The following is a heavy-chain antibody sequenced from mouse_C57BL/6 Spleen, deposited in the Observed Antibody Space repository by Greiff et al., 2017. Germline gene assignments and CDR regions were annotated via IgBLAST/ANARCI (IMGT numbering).Heavy chain of an antibody. CDR1: GFTSSDYY. V-gene: IGHV5-12*01. D-gene: IGHD1-1*01. CDR3: ARHYYYGSSYPWFAY. CDR2: ISNGGGST. J-gene: IGHJ3*01. Sequence: EVQVVESGGGLVQPGGSLKLSCAASGFTSSDYYMYWVRQTPEKRLEWVAYISNGGGSTYYPDTVKGRFTISRDNAKNTLYLQMSRLKSEDTAMYYCARHYYYGSSYPWFAYWGQGTLVTVSA.